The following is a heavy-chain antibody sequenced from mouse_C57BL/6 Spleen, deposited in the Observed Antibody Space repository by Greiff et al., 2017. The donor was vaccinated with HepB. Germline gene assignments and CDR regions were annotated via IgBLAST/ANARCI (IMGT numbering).Heavy chain of an antibody. Sequence: EVQLQQSGPELVKPGASVKISCKASGYTFTDYYMNWVKQSHGKSLEWIGDINPNNGGTSYNQKFKGKATLTVDKSSSTDYMELRRLTSEDSAVYYCARGYYDYDGGYWYFDVWGTGTTVTVSS. J-gene: IGHJ1*03. CDR3: ARGYYDYDGGYWYFDV. CDR2: INPNNGGT. D-gene: IGHD2-4*01. V-gene: IGHV1-26*01. CDR1: GYTFTDYY.